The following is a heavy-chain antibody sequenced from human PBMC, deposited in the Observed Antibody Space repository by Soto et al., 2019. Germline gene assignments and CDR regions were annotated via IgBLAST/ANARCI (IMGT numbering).Heavy chain of an antibody. D-gene: IGHD6-13*01. CDR1: GFTFSSYW. Sequence: GGSLRLSCAASGFTFSSYWMSWFRQAPGKGLEWVANIKQDGSEKYYVDSVKGRFTISRDNAKNSLYLQMNSLRAEDTAVYYCARDWRYSSSWYFDYWGQGTLVTVSS. CDR3: ARDWRYSSSWYFDY. J-gene: IGHJ4*02. V-gene: IGHV3-7*01. CDR2: IKQDGSEK.